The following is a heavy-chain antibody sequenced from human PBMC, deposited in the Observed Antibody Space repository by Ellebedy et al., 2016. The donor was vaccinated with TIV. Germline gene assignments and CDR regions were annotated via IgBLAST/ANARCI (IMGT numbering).Heavy chain of an antibody. V-gene: IGHV3-30*18. CDR3: AKDPGYSSSWWGGAFDI. CDR2: ISYDGSNK. D-gene: IGHD6-13*01. CDR1: GFTFSSYG. J-gene: IGHJ3*02. Sequence: GGSLRLSCAASGFTFSSYGMHWVRQAPGKGLEWVAVISYDGSNKYYADSVKGRFTISRDNSKDTLYLQMNSRRAEDTAVYYCAKDPGYSSSWWGGAFDIWGQGTMVTVSS.